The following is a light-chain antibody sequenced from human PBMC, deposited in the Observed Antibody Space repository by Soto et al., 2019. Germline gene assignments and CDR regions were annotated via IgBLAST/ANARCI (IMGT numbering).Light chain of an antibody. CDR3: QQYNNWPRGYT. Sequence: EIVITQSPATLSVSPGERATLSCRASQSVSSNLAWYQQKPGQAPRLLIYGASTRATGIPARFSGSGSGTEFTLTISSLQXEDFAVYYCQQYNNWPRGYTFGQGTKVDIK. CDR1: QSVSSN. CDR2: GAS. J-gene: IGKJ2*01. V-gene: IGKV3-15*01.